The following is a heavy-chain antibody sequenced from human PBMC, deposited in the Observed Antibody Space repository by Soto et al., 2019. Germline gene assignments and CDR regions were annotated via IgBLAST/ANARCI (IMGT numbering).Heavy chain of an antibody. CDR2: IRNKGDGGTP. D-gene: IGHD2-15*01. V-gene: IGHV3-15*07. CDR3: TTDLSARCSGGSSRDAFDI. J-gene: IGHJ3*02. CDR1: GFTFSHAW. Sequence: EVQLVESGGGLVKPGGSLRLSCTASGFTFSHAWMNWVRQAPGKGLEWVGRIRNKGDGGTPDYAAPVKGRFSISREDSKNTLSLKMNSLKTEDTAVYYCTTDLSARCSGGSSRDAFDIWGRGTMVTVSS.